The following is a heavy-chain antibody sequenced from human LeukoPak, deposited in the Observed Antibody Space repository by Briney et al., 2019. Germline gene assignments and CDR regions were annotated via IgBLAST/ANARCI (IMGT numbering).Heavy chain of an antibody. D-gene: IGHD6-19*01. Sequence: ASVKVSCKAPGHTFDYGVSWVRPAPGPGLEWMGWISAYNAYTNYPQKVQGRVTMTTDTTTSTVYMELRGLRSDDTAVYYCAIGVAGTHFDYWGQGTLVTVSS. CDR2: ISAYNAYT. CDR3: AIGVAGTHFDY. V-gene: IGHV1-18*01. J-gene: IGHJ4*02. CDR1: GHTFDYG.